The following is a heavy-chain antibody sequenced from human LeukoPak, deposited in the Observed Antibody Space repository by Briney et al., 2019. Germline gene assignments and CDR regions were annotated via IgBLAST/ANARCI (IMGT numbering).Heavy chain of an antibody. V-gene: IGHV3-30*18. CDR1: GFGFSMSG. J-gene: IGHJ6*02. D-gene: IGHD3-10*01. CDR2: TSYDERNK. CDR3: AKKIMFRGATRGFFSYGMDV. Sequence: GGSLRLSCAASGFGFSMSGMHWVRQAPGKGLEWVAVTSYDERNKFYADSVKGRFTISRDNSKNTLYLHMNSLRGDDTAVYFCAKKIMFRGATRGFFSYGMDVWGPGTTVIVSS.